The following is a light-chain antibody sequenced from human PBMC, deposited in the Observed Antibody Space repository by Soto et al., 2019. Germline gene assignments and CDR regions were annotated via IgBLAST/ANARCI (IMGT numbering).Light chain of an antibody. CDR3: CSYAGTSFGV. CDR1: SSDVGTYKF. CDR2: EGT. V-gene: IGLV2-23*01. J-gene: IGLJ3*02. Sequence: QSALTQPASVSGSPGQWITISCTGTSSDVGTYKFVSWYQQHPGKVPTLMIHEGTKRPSGVSNRFSGSKSGNTATLTISGLQSEDEANYYCCSYAGTSFGVFGGGTKLTVL.